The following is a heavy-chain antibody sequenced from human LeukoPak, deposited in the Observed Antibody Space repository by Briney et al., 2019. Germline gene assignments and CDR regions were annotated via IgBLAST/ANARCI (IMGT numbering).Heavy chain of an antibody. J-gene: IGHJ6*03. Sequence: SETLSLTCTVSGGSISSYYWSWIRQPPGKGLEWIGRIYTSGSTNYNPSLKSRVTMSVDTSKNQFSLKLSSVTAADTAVYYCARSLPAYYYYYMDVWGKGTTVTVSS. CDR1: GGSISSYY. V-gene: IGHV4-4*07. CDR3: ARSLPAYYYYYMDV. CDR2: IYTSGST.